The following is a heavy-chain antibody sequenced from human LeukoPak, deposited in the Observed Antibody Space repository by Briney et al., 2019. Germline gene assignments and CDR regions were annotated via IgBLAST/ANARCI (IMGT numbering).Heavy chain of an antibody. CDR1: GYSISSGYY. Sequence: SSETLSLTCTVSGYSISSGYYWGWIRQPPGKGLGWVGSIYHSGSTYYNPSLKSRVTISVDTSKNQFSLKLSSVTAADTAVYYCARYYYDSSGYSRGDAFDIWGQGTMVTVSS. J-gene: IGHJ3*02. D-gene: IGHD3-22*01. CDR3: ARYYYDSSGYSRGDAFDI. V-gene: IGHV4-38-2*02. CDR2: IYHSGST.